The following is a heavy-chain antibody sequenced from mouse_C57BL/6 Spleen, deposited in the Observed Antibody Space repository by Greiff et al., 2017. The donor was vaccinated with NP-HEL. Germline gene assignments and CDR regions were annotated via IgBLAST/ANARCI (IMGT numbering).Heavy chain of an antibody. CDR3: VRDDGVLWSYAMDY. V-gene: IGHV10-3*01. CDR1: GFTFNTYA. CDR2: IRSKSSNYAT. D-gene: IGHD1-1*02. Sequence: EVMLVESGGGLVQPKGSLKLSCAASGFTFNTYAMHWVRQAPGKGLEWVARIRSKSSNYATYYADSVKDRFTISRDDSQSMLYLQMNNLKTEDTAMYYCVRDDGVLWSYAMDYWGQGTSVTVSS. J-gene: IGHJ4*01.